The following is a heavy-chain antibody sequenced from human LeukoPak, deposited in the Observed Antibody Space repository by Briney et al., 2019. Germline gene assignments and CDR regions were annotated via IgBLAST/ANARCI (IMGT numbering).Heavy chain of an antibody. Sequence: ASVKVSCKASDYTFINYGINWVRQAPGQGLEWMGWINPNSGGTNYAQKFQGWVTMTRDTSISTAYMELSRLRSDDTAVYYCARGSKAEQQLAPGGLVDYWGQGTLVTVSS. D-gene: IGHD6-13*01. J-gene: IGHJ4*02. CDR1: DYTFINYG. CDR3: ARGSKAEQQLAPGGLVDY. V-gene: IGHV1-2*04. CDR2: INPNSGGT.